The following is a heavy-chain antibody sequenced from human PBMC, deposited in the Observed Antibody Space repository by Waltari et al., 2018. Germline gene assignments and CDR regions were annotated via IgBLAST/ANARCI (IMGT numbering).Heavy chain of an antibody. CDR3: AKGRQGWLHPVDH. CDR1: GFTFDDYA. V-gene: IGHV3-9*01. Sequence: EVQLVESGGGLVQPGRSLRLSCAASGFTFDDYAMHWVRQAPGKGLGWVSGISWNSGNIDYADSVKGRFTISRDNAKNSLYLQMNSLRAEDTALYYCAKGRQGWLHPVDHWGQGTLVTVSS. CDR2: ISWNSGNI. D-gene: IGHD6-19*01. J-gene: IGHJ4*02.